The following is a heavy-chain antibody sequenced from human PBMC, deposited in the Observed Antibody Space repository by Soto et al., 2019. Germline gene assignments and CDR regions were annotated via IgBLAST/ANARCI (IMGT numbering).Heavy chain of an antibody. D-gene: IGHD3-10*01. CDR3: ARQGFGPLHGRVDV. J-gene: IGHJ6*02. Sequence: QVQLQESGPGLVKPSATLSLSCTVSGCSLSSYYWSWFRQSPGKRMEWIGYVHHSWGSSYNPSLQSRVAISLDTSKSQFSLKVTSVTATDTAVYYCARQGFGPLHGRVDVWCQGTTVTGSS. V-gene: IGHV4-59*08. CDR2: VHHSWGS. CDR1: GCSLSSYY.